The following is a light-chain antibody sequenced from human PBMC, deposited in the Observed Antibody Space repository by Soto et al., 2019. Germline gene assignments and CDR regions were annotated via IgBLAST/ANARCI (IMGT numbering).Light chain of an antibody. CDR2: GNS. Sequence: QSVLTQPPSVSGAPGQRVTISCTGGSSNIGAGYDVHWYQQLPGTAPKLLIYGNSNRPSGVPDRFSGSKSGTSASLAITGLQAEDEADYYCQSYDSSLSGFVVFGGGTKLTLL. J-gene: IGLJ2*01. CDR3: QSYDSSLSGFVV. V-gene: IGLV1-40*01. CDR1: SSNIGAGYD.